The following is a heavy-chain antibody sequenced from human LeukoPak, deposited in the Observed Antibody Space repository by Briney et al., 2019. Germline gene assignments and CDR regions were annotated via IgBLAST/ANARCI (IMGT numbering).Heavy chain of an antibody. V-gene: IGHV3-33*01. CDR3: ARAYYYDVSVTPDF. Sequence: GASVTVSCKASGYTLTSYGMHWVRQAPGKGLEWVAVIWYDGSNEYYADSVKGRFTISRDTSKNTLYLQMNSLRAEDTAVYYCARAYYYDVSVTPDFWGQGTLVTVSS. CDR2: IWYDGSNE. J-gene: IGHJ4*02. CDR1: GYTLTSYG. D-gene: IGHD3-22*01.